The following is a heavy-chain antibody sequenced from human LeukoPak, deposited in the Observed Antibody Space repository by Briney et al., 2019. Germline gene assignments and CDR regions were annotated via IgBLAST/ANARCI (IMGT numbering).Heavy chain of an antibody. D-gene: IGHD2-21*02. CDR1: GGSISSSSYY. CDR2: IYYSGST. V-gene: IGHV4-39*01. CDR3: ARHEVVVTAISPFDY. J-gene: IGHJ4*02. Sequence: SETLSLTCTVSGGSISSSSYYWGWIRQPPGKRLEWIGSIYYSGSTYYNPSLKSRVTISVDTSKNQFSLKLSSVTAADTAVYYCARHEVVVTAISPFDYWGQGTLVTVSS.